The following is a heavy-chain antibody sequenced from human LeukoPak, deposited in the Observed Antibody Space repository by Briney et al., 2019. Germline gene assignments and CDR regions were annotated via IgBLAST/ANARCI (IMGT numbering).Heavy chain of an antibody. D-gene: IGHD6-25*01. Sequence: SSETLSLTCTVSGDSISSGDYYWSWIRQPPGKGLEWIGSIYYSGSTYYNPSLKSRVTISVDTSKNQFSLKLSSVTAADTAVYYCARGDYSSAVKTYYYYYYMDVWGKGTTVTVSS. J-gene: IGHJ6*03. CDR3: ARGDYSSAVKTYYYYYYMDV. V-gene: IGHV4-39*01. CDR2: IYYSGST. CDR1: GDSISSGDYY.